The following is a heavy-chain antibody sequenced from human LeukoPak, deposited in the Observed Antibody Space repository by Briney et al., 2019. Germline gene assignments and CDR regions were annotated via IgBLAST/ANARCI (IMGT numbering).Heavy chain of an antibody. CDR3: ARASSLDAFDI. CDR2: IFPILGIA. CDR1: GGTFSSYA. Sequence: SVKVSCKASGGTFSSYAISWVRQAPGQGLEWMGRIFPILGIANYAQKFQGRVTITADKSTSTAYMELSSLRSEDTAVYYCARASSLDAFDIWGQGTMVTVSS. V-gene: IGHV1-69*04. D-gene: IGHD6-6*01. J-gene: IGHJ3*02.